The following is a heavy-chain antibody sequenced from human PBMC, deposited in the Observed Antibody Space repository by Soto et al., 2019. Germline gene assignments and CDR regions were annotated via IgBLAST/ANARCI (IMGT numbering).Heavy chain of an antibody. CDR2: IDPSDSYT. D-gene: IGHD1-26*01. CDR1: GYSFTSYR. V-gene: IGHV5-10-1*01. J-gene: IGHJ4*02. Sequence: GESLKISCKGSGYSFTSYRISWVRQMPGKGLEWMGRIDPSDSYTNYSPSFQGHVTISADKSISTAYLQWSSLKASDTAMYYCARVRGAYFDYWGQGTLVTVSS. CDR3: ARVRGAYFDY.